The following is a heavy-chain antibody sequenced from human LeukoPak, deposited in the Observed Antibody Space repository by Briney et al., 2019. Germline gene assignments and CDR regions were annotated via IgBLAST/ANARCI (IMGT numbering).Heavy chain of an antibody. D-gene: IGHD3-3*01. Sequence: PGQSLRLSCAASGFTFSNYAMSWVRQAPGKGLEWVAVMSYEETYKNYAEAVKGRFTISRDDSKNTLFLQMSSLRPEDTAVYYCARDFGVIRRSWGQGTLVSVSS. V-gene: IGHV3-30*03. J-gene: IGHJ5*02. CDR2: MSYEETYK. CDR3: ARDFGVIRRS. CDR1: GFTFSNYA.